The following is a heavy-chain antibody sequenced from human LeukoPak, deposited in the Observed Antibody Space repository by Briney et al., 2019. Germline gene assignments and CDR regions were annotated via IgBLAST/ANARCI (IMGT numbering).Heavy chain of an antibody. J-gene: IGHJ4*02. CDR1: GYTFTSYG. D-gene: IGHD3-3*01. Sequence: ASVKVSCKASGYTFTSYGISWLRQAPGQGLEWVGWISAYNGNTNYAQKLQGRVTMTTDTSTTTAYMDLRSLRSDDTAVYYCVRDFWSEHIPYWGQGTLVTVSS. CDR2: ISAYNGNT. CDR3: VRDFWSEHIPY. V-gene: IGHV1-18*01.